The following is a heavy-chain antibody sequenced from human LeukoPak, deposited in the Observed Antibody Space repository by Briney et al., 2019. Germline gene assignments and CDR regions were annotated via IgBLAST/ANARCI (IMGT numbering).Heavy chain of an antibody. CDR2: ISGYNGKT. V-gene: IGHV1-18*01. D-gene: IGHD4-17*01. CDR3: ARGVSGLRQTPGFDY. J-gene: IGHJ4*02. Sequence: AASVKVSCKASGYTFSNYGITWVRQAPGQGLEWMGWISGYNGKTNYAQKFQGRVTMTTDTSTSTAYMELRSLRSDDTAVYYCARGVSGLRQTPGFDYWGQGTLVTVSS. CDR1: GYTFSNYG.